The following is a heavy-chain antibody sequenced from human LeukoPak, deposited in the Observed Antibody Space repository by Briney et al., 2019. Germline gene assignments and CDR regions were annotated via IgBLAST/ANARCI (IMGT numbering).Heavy chain of an antibody. Sequence: SETLSLTCTVSGGSISSYYWSWIRQPPGKGLEWIGYIYYSGSTNYNPSLKSRVTISVDTSKNQFPLKLSSVTAADTAVYYCARKYYYDSSGYSYFDYWGQGTLVTVSS. D-gene: IGHD3-22*01. V-gene: IGHV4-59*01. CDR3: ARKYYYDSSGYSYFDY. CDR1: GGSISSYY. CDR2: IYYSGST. J-gene: IGHJ4*02.